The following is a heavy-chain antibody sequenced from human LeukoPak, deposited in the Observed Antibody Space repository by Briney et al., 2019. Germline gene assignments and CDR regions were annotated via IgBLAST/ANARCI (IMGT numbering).Heavy chain of an antibody. Sequence: ASVKVSCKVSGYTLTEISMHWVRQAPGKGLEWMGGFDAEDGETIYAQKFQGRVTMTEDTSTDTAYMELSSLRSEDTAVYYCATDPLLGKYDSSGHLDYWGQGTLVTVSS. J-gene: IGHJ4*02. CDR3: ATDPLLGKYDSSGHLDY. D-gene: IGHD3-22*01. CDR1: GYTLTEIS. CDR2: FDAEDGET. V-gene: IGHV1-24*01.